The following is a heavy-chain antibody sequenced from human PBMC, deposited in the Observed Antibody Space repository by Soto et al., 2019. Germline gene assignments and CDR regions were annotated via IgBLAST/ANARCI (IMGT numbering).Heavy chain of an antibody. D-gene: IGHD6-19*01. V-gene: IGHV1-69*01. Sequence: QVQLVQSGAEVKKPGTSVKVSCKASGGTFSSYGISWVRQAPGQGLEWMGGFIPIFGSPNYAQRFQGRVTISADELTSTAYMELTSLRSEDTAVYYCARENRFLESNSGWYNWFDPWGQGTLVTVSS. J-gene: IGHJ5*02. CDR3: ARENRFLESNSGWYNWFDP. CDR1: GGTFSSYG. CDR2: FIPIFGSP.